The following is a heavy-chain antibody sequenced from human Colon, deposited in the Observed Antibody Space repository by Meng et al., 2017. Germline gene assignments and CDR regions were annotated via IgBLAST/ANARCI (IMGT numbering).Heavy chain of an antibody. V-gene: IGHV4-31*03. CDR2: IFYTGTA. CDR1: GLSTGTTGDY. CDR3: ARADCTAGICYQFDN. D-gene: IGHD2-8*02. J-gene: IGHJ4*02. Sequence: QGPLQEAGPGLVKPSQTLSLTCTVSGLSTGTTGDYWTWIRQRPGKGLEWIGKIFYTGTAHYNPSLKTRAAMSVDRSKNQFSLKLSSVTAADTAVYYCARADCTAGICYQFDNWGQGTLVTVSS.